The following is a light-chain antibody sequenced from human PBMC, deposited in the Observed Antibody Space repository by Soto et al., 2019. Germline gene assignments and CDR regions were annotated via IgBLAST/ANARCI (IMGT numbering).Light chain of an antibody. V-gene: IGKV1-5*01. Sequence: DIQMTQSPFTLSASVGDRVTITCRASRTIARALAWYQQHPGKAPTLLIHDASSLQNGVPSKFSGSGSGTDFTLTISSLQPEDFATYYWQQYHVYPYTFGQGTKLHIK. CDR3: QQYHVYPYT. J-gene: IGKJ2*01. CDR1: RTIARA. CDR2: DAS.